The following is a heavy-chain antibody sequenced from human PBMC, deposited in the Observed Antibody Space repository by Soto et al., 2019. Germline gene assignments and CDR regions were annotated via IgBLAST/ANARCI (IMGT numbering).Heavy chain of an antibody. D-gene: IGHD3-16*01. V-gene: IGHV1-58*01. CDR3: AAGPDSSRGIMAHDY. CDR2: IVVGSGNT. CDR1: GFTFTSSA. Sequence: SVKVSCKASGFTFTSSAVQWVRQARGQRLEWIGWIVVGSGNTNYAQKFQERVTITRDMSTSTAYMELSSLRSEDTAVYYCAAGPDSSRGIMAHDYWGQGPLVTVSS. J-gene: IGHJ4*02.